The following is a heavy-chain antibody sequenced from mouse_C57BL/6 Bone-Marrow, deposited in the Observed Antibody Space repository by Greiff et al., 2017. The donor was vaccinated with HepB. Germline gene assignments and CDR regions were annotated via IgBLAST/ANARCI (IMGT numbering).Heavy chain of an antibody. CDR1: GFTFSDYY. D-gene: IGHD2-1*01. CDR3: ARRAIYYGNYGFAY. V-gene: IGHV5-12*01. Sequence: EVKLVESGGGLVQPGGSLKLSCAASGFTFSDYYMYWVRQTPEKRLEWVAYISNGGGSTDYPDTVKGRFTISRDNAKNTLYLQMSRLKSEDKDMYYCARRAIYYGNYGFAYWGQGTLVTVSA. J-gene: IGHJ3*01. CDR2: ISNGGGST.